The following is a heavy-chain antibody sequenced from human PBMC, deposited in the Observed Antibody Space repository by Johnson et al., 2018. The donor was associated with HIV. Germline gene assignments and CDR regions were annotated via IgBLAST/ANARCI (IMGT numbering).Heavy chain of an antibody. CDR3: AGGSRYTYDSSCDYGWGAFVI. D-gene: IGHD3-22*01. V-gene: IGHV3-30*04. CDR2: ISYDGSDK. CDR1: GFTFRSYA. Sequence: QVQLVESGGGVVQPGRSLRLSCAASGFTFRSYAMHWVRQAPGKGLEWVADISYDGSDKYHADSVKGRFTISRDSSKNTLYLEMNTLRAEDTAVYYCAGGSRYTYDSSCDYGWGAFVIWGQGTMVTVSS. J-gene: IGHJ3*02.